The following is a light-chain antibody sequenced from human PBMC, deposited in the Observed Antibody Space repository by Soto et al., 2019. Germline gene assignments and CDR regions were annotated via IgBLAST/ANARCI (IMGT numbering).Light chain of an antibody. J-gene: IGLJ1*01. CDR2: EGS. V-gene: IGLV2-23*01. Sequence: QSVLTQPASVSGSPGQSITISCTGTSSDVGSYNLVSWYQQHPGKAPKLMIYEGSKRPSGVSSRFSGSKSGNTASLTISGLQAEDEADYSCCSYAGNSDVFGTGTRVTVL. CDR1: SSDVGSYNL. CDR3: CSYAGNSDV.